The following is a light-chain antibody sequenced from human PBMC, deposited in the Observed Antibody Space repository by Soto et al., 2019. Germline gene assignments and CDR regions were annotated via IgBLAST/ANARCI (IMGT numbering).Light chain of an antibody. J-gene: IGKJ4*01. Sequence: EIVLTQSPGTLSLSPGERATLSCRASQSLSSSYLAWYQQKPGQAPGLLMYGASSRATGIPDRFSGSGSGTDFTLTISRLEPEDFAVYYCQQYGNSPPLTFGGGTKVDI. CDR2: GAS. CDR3: QQYGNSPPLT. V-gene: IGKV3-20*01. CDR1: QSLSSSY.